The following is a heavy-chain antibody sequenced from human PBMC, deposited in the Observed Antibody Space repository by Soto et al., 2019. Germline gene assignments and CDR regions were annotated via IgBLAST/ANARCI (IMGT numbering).Heavy chain of an antibody. CDR3: ARSGAYCTSITCLFDAF. V-gene: IGHV1-18*01. CDR1: GYTFTSYG. Sequence: QAQLVQSGGEVKKPGASVKVSCRASGYTFTSYGYAWVRQAPGQGLEWMAWISAYNGDTNYAQKYQDTVTLTTDTSTTRAHMELRNLVSDDTAVYYCARSGAYCTSITCLFDAFWGLGTLVTVSS. J-gene: IGHJ4*02. CDR2: ISAYNGDT. D-gene: IGHD2-8*01.